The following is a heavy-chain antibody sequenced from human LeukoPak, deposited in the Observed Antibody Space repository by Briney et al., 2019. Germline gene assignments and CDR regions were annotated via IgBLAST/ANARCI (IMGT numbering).Heavy chain of an antibody. CDR3: ATVVWFGELLGY. CDR1: GFTFANAW. V-gene: IGHV3-15*01. CDR2: IQSKIDGGST. Sequence: GGSLRLSCAASGFTFANAWMSWVRQAPGKGREWFGRIQSKIDGGSTDYAAPVKGRFTIPRDDSKNTVFLQMNSLKTEDTAVYHCATVVWFGELLGYWGQGVLVTVSS. J-gene: IGHJ4*02. D-gene: IGHD3-10*01.